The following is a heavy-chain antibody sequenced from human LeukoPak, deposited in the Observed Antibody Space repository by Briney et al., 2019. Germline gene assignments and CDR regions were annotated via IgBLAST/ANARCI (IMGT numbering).Heavy chain of an antibody. V-gene: IGHV3-33*01. CDR2: IWYDGSNK. CDR3: ASRFKDSSGYYYFDY. D-gene: IGHD3-22*01. J-gene: IGHJ4*02. CDR1: GFTFSSYG. Sequence: GRSLRLSCAASGFTFSSYGMHWVRQAPGKGLEWVAVIWYDGSNKYYADSVKGRFTISRDNSKNTLYLQMNSLRAEDTAVYYCASRFKDSSGYYYFDYWGQGTLVTVSS.